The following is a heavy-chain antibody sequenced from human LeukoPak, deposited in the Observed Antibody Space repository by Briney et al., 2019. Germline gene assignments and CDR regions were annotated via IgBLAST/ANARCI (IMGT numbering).Heavy chain of an antibody. J-gene: IGHJ6*02. Sequence: GGSLRLSCTASGFTFGDYAMSWFRQAPGKGLEWVGFIRSKAYGGTTEYAASVKGRFTISRDDSKNTLYLQMNSLKTEDTAVYYCTTDLWELLYYYGMDVWGQGTTVTVSS. CDR3: TTDLWELLYYYGMDV. CDR1: GFTFGDYA. D-gene: IGHD1-26*01. CDR2: IRSKAYGGTT. V-gene: IGHV3-49*03.